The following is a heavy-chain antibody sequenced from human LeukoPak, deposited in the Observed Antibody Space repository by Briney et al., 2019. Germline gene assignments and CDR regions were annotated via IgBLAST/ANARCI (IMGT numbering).Heavy chain of an antibody. J-gene: IGHJ3*02. Sequence: SETLSLTCTVSGYSISSGYYWGWIRQPPGKGPEWIGSIYHSGSTYYNPSLKSRVTISVDTSKNQFSLKLSSVTAADTAVYYCAITYITDAFDIWGQGTMVTVSS. CDR3: AITYITDAFDI. D-gene: IGHD1-14*01. CDR2: IYHSGST. CDR1: GYSISSGYY. V-gene: IGHV4-38-2*02.